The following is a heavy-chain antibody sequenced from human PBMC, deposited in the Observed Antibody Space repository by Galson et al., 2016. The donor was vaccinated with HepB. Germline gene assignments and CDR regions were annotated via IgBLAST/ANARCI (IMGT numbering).Heavy chain of an antibody. V-gene: IGHV4-59*01. Sequence: SETLSLTCTVSGGSISNYFWSSIRQPPGKALECIGYVYDSGSTNYSLSLKSRTPISVDTSKNQFSLSLTEVTAADAAVDYCARDLSSGRIGEGFDPWGRGILVTVSS. CDR1: GGSISNYF. J-gene: IGHJ5*02. D-gene: IGHD6-19*01. CDR3: ARDLSSGRIGEGFDP. CDR2: VYDSGST.